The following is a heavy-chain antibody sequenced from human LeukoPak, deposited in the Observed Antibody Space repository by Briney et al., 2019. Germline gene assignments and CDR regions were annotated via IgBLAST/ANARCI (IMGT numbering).Heavy chain of an antibody. CDR3: ARGGHSSGYCGAFDI. D-gene: IGHD3-22*01. V-gene: IGHV3-64*01. J-gene: IGHJ3*02. CDR2: ISDNGVGT. Sequence: PGGSLRLSCEVSGITFSTPGMHWVRQGPGKGLEYVSGISDNGVGTYYASSVKGRFTISRDNSKNTLYLQMDSLKDEDMAMYYCARGGHSSGYCGAFDIWGPGTMVTVSS. CDR1: GITFSTPG.